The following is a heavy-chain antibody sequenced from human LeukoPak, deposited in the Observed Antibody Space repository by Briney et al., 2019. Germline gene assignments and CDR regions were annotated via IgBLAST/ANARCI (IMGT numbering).Heavy chain of an antibody. D-gene: IGHD3-16*01. J-gene: IGHJ4*02. CDR3: ARSGGPHYFDF. V-gene: IGHV5-51*01. CDR2: IYPGDSDT. Sequence: GESLKISCKDSGYSFTNYWIGWVRQMPGKGLEWMGIIYPGDSDTKYSPSFQGQVTISADRSINTACLQWSSLKASDTAIYYCARSGGPHYFDFWGQGTLVTVSS. CDR1: GYSFTNYW.